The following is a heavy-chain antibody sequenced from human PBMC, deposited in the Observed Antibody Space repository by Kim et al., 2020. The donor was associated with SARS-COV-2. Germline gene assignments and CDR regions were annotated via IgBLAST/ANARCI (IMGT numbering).Heavy chain of an antibody. CDR2: ISGDGGSR. CDR1: GFTFDDYA. J-gene: IGHJ4*02. V-gene: IGHV3-43*02. Sequence: GGSLRLSCAASGFTFDDYAMHCVRQAPGKGLEWVSLISGDGGSRYNADSVKGRFTISRDNSKNSLYLQMNSLRTEDTALYYCAKDNDYYGIAADYWGQGTLVTVSS. CDR3: AKDNDYYGIAADY. D-gene: IGHD3-10*01.